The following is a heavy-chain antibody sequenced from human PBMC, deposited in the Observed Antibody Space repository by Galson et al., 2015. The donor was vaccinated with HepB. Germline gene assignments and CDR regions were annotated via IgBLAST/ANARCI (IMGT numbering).Heavy chain of an antibody. Sequence: CAISGDSVSSNSAAWNWIRQSPSRGLEWLGRTYYRSKWYYDYAVSVRSRITINPDISRNQFSLQLYSVTPADTAVYYCARNVYYDTSGYYYKPGWVDPWGQGTLVTVSS. CDR2: TYYRSKWYY. CDR1: GDSVSSNSAA. J-gene: IGHJ5*02. V-gene: IGHV6-1*01. CDR3: ARNVYYDTSGYYYKPGWVDP. D-gene: IGHD3-22*01.